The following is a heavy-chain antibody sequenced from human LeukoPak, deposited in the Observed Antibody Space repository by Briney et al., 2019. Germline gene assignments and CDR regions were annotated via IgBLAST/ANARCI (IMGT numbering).Heavy chain of an antibody. Sequence: PGGSLRLSCAASGFTFSTCAMSWVRQAPGKGLEWVSGISGTTSGTYYADSVKGRFTISRDNSKNTLFLQVNSLRAEDTAVYYCARGIAARPYYYYGMDVWGQGTTVTVSS. D-gene: IGHD6-6*01. CDR2: ISGTTSGT. CDR3: ARGIAARPYYYYGMDV. J-gene: IGHJ6*02. V-gene: IGHV3-23*01. CDR1: GFTFSTCA.